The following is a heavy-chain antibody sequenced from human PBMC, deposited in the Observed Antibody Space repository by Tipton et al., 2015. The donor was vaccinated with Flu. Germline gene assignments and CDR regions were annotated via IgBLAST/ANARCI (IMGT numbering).Heavy chain of an antibody. J-gene: IGHJ6*02. CDR2: IYYSGST. CDR1: GGSISSYY. V-gene: IGHV4-59*01. CDR3: ARVRGGGYYYYGMDV. Sequence: LRLSCTVSGGSISSYYWSWIRQPPGKGLEWIGYIYYSGSTNYNPSPKSRVTISVDTSKNQFSLKLSSVTAADTAVYYCARVRGGGYYYYGMDVWGQGTTVTVSS.